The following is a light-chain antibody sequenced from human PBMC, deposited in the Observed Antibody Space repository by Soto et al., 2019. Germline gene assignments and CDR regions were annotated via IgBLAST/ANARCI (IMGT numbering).Light chain of an antibody. CDR2: EVT. CDR3: CSYAGSGLYV. J-gene: IGLJ1*01. Sequence: QSALTQPASVSGAPGQSITISCTGTSSDIGSYDLVSWYQQYPGKAPKLIIYEVTKRPSGVSNRFSGSKSANTASLTISGLQAEDESDYYCCSYAGSGLYVFGSWTKVTVL. V-gene: IGLV2-23*02. CDR1: SSDIGSYDL.